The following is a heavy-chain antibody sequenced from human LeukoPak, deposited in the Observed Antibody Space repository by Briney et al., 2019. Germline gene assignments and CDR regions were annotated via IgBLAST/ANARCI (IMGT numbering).Heavy chain of an antibody. CDR1: GYTFASYA. CDR2: MNPNSGNT. D-gene: IGHD2-2*01. J-gene: IGHJ6*03. Sequence: GASVKVSCKASGYTFASYAINWVRQAPGQGLEWMGWMNPNSGNTGYAQKFQGRVTMTTNKSISTAYMELSSLRSADTAVYYCARGLEYQLLFKYNYYYYMDVWGKGTTVTVSS. V-gene: IGHV1-8*01. CDR3: ARGLEYQLLFKYNYYYYMDV.